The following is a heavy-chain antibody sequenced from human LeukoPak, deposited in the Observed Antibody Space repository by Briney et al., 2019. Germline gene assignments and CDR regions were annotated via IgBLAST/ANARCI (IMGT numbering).Heavy chain of an antibody. CDR1: GFNFISHW. D-gene: IGHD5-12*01. V-gene: IGHV3-7*01. J-gene: IGHJ4*02. CDR2: IKKAEGEK. CDR3: ARDYGRSGYDYPAYY. Sequence: GGSLKLSCAASGFNFISHWMTWVRQAPGKGLEWVANIKKAEGEKYYAGSVTGRFTTSRDNAKNAVYMQIDGLRAEDTAVYYSARDYGRSGYDYPAYYWGQRALVTVSS.